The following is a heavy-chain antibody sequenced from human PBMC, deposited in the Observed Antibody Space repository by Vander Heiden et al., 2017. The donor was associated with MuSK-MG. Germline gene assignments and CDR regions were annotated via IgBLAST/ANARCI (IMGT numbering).Heavy chain of an antibody. V-gene: IGHV4-4*02. CDR3: ARDPNDYGDYVGYFDY. J-gene: IGHJ4*02. Sequence: QVQLQESGPGLVKPSGTLSLTCAVSGGSISSSNWWSWVRQPPGKGMEWSGEIYHSGSTNYNPSLKSRVTISVDKSKNQFSLKLSSVTAADTAVYYWARDPNDYGDYVGYFDYWGQGTLVTVSS. CDR2: IYHSGST. CDR1: GGSISSSNW. D-gene: IGHD4-17*01.